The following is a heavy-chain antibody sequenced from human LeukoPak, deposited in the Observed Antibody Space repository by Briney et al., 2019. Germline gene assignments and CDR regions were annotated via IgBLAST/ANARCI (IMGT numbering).Heavy chain of an antibody. Sequence: PGGSLRLSCAASGFTVSTSYMSWVRQAPGKGLEWVSVIYSGGTTYYADSVKGRFTISRDNSKNTLYLQMDSLRAEDTAVYYCARDMHGPRDYWGQGTLVTVSS. CDR1: GFTVSTSY. CDR3: ARDMHGPRDY. D-gene: IGHD2-2*01. J-gene: IGHJ4*02. CDR2: IYSGGTT. V-gene: IGHV3-66*01.